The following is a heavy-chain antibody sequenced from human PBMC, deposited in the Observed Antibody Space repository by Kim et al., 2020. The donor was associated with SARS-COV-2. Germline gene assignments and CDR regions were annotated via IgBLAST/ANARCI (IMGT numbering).Heavy chain of an antibody. D-gene: IGHD6-13*01. J-gene: IGHJ4*02. V-gene: IGHV3-23*01. CDR1: GFTFSSYA. Sequence: WGSLRLSCAASGFTFSSYAMSWGRQAPGKGPEWVSLVSGSGGSKYHADSVKGRFAISRDNSKKTLYLQMNSLRAEDTALYYCAKGESNTWSFFDYCGQGTLVTVSS. CDR2: VSGSGGSK. CDR3: AKGESNTWSFFDY.